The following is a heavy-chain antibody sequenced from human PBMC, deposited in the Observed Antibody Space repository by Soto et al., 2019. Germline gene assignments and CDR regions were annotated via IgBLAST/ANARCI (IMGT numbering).Heavy chain of an antibody. V-gene: IGHV3-66*01. CDR2: IYSGGST. CDR3: AKDHYYGSGSYYGIFDY. CDR1: GFTVSSNY. J-gene: IGHJ4*02. Sequence: GGSLRLSCAASGFTVSSNYMSWVRQAPGKGLEWVSVIYSGGSTYYADSVKGRFTISRDNSKNTLYLQMNSLRAEDTAIYYCAKDHYYGSGSYYGIFDYWGQGTLVTVSS. D-gene: IGHD3-10*01.